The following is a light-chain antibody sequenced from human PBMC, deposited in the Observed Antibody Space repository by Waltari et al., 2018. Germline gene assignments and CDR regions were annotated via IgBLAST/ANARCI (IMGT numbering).Light chain of an antibody. V-gene: IGKV4-1*01. CDR1: QSVFYRSDNKNY. Sequence: DIVMTQSPDSLAVYLGERATIDCKSSQSVFYRSDNKNYLAWYQHKPGQPPKLLFYWASTRESGVPDRFSASVSGTDFTLTINNLQAEDVAVYYCQQYYRSRTFGQGTKVEIK. J-gene: IGKJ1*01. CDR2: WAS. CDR3: QQYYRSRT.